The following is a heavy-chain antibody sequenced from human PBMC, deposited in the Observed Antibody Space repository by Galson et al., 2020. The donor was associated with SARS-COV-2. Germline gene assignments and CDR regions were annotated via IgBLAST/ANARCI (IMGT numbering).Heavy chain of an antibody. CDR1: GFSLSTSGVG. CDR3: ARRYSSGWTGPYFDY. D-gene: IGHD6-19*01. Sequence: SGPTLVKPTQTLTLTCTFSGFSLSTSGVGVGWIRQPPGKALEWLALIYWDDDKRYSPSLKSRLTITKDTSKNQVVLTMTNMDPVDTATYYCARRYSSGWTGPYFDYWGQGTLVTVSS. CDR2: IYWDDDK. J-gene: IGHJ4*02. V-gene: IGHV2-5*02.